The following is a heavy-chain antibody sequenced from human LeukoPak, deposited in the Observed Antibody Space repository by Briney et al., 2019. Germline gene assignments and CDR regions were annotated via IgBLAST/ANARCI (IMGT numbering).Heavy chain of an antibody. CDR3: TGGAKGAFDI. D-gene: IGHD3-16*01. CDR2: IIPILGIA. J-gene: IGHJ3*02. Sequence: SVKVSCKASGGTFCSYTISWVRQAPGQGLEWMGRIIPILGIANYAQKFQGRVTITADKSTSTAYMELSSLRSENTAVYYCTGGAKGAFDIWGQGTMVTVSS. V-gene: IGHV1-69*02. CDR1: GGTFCSYT.